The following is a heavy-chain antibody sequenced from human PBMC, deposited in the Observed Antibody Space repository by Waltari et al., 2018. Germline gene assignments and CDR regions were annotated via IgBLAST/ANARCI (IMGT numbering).Heavy chain of an antibody. D-gene: IGHD3-22*01. CDR3: ARGGADYYDSNGPFDF. V-gene: IGHV1-2*02. J-gene: IGHJ4*02. CDR1: GYTFSDYY. CDR2: INPHCGAT. Sequence: QVQLVQSGAEVKKPGASIKVSCKASGYTFSDYYIHWVRQAPGHGLEWMGGINPHCGATNALGKFQVRVTMTRDTSISTAFMELTSLTSDDTAIYYCARGGADYYDSNGPFDFWGQGTLVSVS.